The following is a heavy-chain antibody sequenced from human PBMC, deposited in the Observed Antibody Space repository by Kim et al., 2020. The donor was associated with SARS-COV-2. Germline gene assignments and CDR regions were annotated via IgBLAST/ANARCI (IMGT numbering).Heavy chain of an antibody. D-gene: IGHD3-9*01. CDR2: INPNSGGT. Sequence: ASVKVSCKASGYTFTGYYMHWVRQAPGQGLEWMGWINPNSGGTNYAQKFQGWVTMTRDTSISTAYMELSRLRSDDTAVYYCARDPYYDILTGASGMDVWGQGTTVTVSS. CDR1: GYTFTGYY. J-gene: IGHJ6*02. CDR3: ARDPYYDILTGASGMDV. V-gene: IGHV1-2*04.